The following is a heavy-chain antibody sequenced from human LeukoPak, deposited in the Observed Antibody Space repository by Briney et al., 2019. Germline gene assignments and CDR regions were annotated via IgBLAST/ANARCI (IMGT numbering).Heavy chain of an antibody. J-gene: IGHJ6*04. V-gene: IGHV1-2*04. Sequence: ASVKVSCKASGYTFTGHYMHWVRQAPGQGLEWMGWINPNSGGTNYVQKFQGWVTMTRGTSISTAYMELSRLTSDDTAVYYCARDVDGMDVWGKGTTVTVSS. CDR1: GYTFTGHY. CDR3: ARDVDGMDV. CDR2: INPNSGGT.